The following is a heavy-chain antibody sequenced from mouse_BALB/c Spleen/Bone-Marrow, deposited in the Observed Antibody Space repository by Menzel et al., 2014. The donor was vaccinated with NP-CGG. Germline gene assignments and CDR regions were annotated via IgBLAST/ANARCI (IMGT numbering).Heavy chain of an antibody. CDR2: IDPSDSYT. D-gene: IGHD2-14*01. CDR1: GYTFTSYW. J-gene: IGHJ3*01. V-gene: IGHV1S127*01. CDR3: TIYYRSFAY. Sequence: VQLQQSGAELVKPGASVKMSCKASGYTFTSYWMHWVKQRPGQGPEWIGVIDPSDSYTSYNQKFKGKATLTVDTSSSTAYMQLSSLTSEDSAVYYCTIYYRSFAYWGQGTLVTVSA.